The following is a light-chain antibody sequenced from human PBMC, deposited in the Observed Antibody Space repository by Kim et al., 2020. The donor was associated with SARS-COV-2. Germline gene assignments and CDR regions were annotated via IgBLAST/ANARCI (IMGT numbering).Light chain of an antibody. Sequence: VALGQTVRITCQGDSRRTYYATWYQQKPGQAPIVVIYGKNNRPSGIPDRFSGSSSGNTASLTITGTQAGVEADYYCNSRDSNDNVVFGGGTQLTVL. V-gene: IGLV3-19*01. CDR1: SRRTYY. J-gene: IGLJ2*01. CDR2: GKN. CDR3: NSRDSNDNVV.